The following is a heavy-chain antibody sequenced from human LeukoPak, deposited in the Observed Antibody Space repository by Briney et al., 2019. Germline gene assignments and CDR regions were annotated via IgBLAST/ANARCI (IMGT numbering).Heavy chain of an antibody. D-gene: IGHD5-24*01. J-gene: IGHJ4*02. Sequence: GGSLRLACAASGFTFSSYSMNWVRQAPGKGLEWVSSISSSSSYIYYADSVKGRFTISRDNAKNSLYLQMDSLRAEDTAVYYCAKTKEMATIIDYWGQGTLVTVSS. CDR3: AKTKEMATIIDY. V-gene: IGHV3-21*04. CDR1: GFTFSSYS. CDR2: ISSSSSYI.